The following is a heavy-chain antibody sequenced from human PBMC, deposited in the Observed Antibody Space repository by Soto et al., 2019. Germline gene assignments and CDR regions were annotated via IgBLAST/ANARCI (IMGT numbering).Heavy chain of an antibody. Sequence: PSETLSLTCAVSGGSISSGGYSWSWIRQPPGKGLEWIGYIYHSGSTYYNPSLKSRVTISVDRSKNQFSLELSSVTAADTAVYYCASYYYGSGSYLDYWGQGTLVTVSS. J-gene: IGHJ4*02. CDR2: IYHSGST. D-gene: IGHD3-10*01. V-gene: IGHV4-30-2*01. CDR3: ASYYYGSGSYLDY. CDR1: GGSISSGGYS.